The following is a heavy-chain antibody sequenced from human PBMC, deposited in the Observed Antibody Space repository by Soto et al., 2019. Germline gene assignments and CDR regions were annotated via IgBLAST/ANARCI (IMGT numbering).Heavy chain of an antibody. V-gene: IGHV3-30*18. D-gene: IGHD3-3*01. J-gene: IGHJ4*02. CDR2: ISYDGRHT. CDR3: AKGGRIFGVIVH. CDR1: GFKLSDSG. Sequence: QVDLVESGGGVVQPGGSLRLSCSASGFKLSDSGIHWVRQAPGKGLEWVTVISYDGRHTYYADSVKGRFTVSRDNSKNTLYLQMHSLTSEDTAVYFCAKGGRIFGVIVHWGQGALVTVSS.